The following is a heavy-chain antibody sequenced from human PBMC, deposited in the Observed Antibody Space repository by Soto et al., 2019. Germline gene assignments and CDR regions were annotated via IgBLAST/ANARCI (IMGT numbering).Heavy chain of an antibody. CDR1: GGSISSGGYY. CDR3: ARASMNKLVITNSFDP. V-gene: IGHV4-31*03. CDR2: IYYSGST. Sequence: SETLSLTCTVSGGSISSGGYYWSWIRQHPGKGLEWIGYIYYSGSTYYNPSLKSRVTISVDTSKNQFSLKLSSVTAADTAVYYCARASMNKLVITNSFDPWGQGTLVTVSS. D-gene: IGHD3-22*01. J-gene: IGHJ5*02.